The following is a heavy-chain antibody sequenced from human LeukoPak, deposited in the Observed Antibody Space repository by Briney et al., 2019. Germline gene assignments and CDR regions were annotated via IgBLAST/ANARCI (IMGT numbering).Heavy chain of an antibody. V-gene: IGHV3-7*01. J-gene: IGHJ4*02. CDR3: ARGYYYSGTYYLSFFDY. D-gene: IGHD3-10*01. Sequence: GGSLRLSCAASGFNFHKYWLTWVRQAPGKGLEWVANINQDDSQIYYLESVEGRFTITRDNAKNSLRLQMNSLRVEDTAVYYCARGYYYSGTYYLSFFDYWDQGTLVTVSS. CDR2: INQDDSQI. CDR1: GFNFHKYW.